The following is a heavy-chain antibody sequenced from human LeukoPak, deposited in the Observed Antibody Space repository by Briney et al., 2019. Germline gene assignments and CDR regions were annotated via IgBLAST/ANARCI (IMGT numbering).Heavy chain of an antibody. CDR2: IRSKAYGGTT. CDR3: ATDILGTRAFDY. V-gene: IGHV3-49*05. J-gene: IGHJ4*02. Sequence: KPGGSLRLSCTASGFTFGDYAMSWFRQAPGKGLEWVGFIRSKAYGGTTEYAASVKGRFTISRDDSKSIAYLQMNSLKTEDTAVYYCATDILGTRAFDYWGQGTLVTVSS. CDR1: GFTFGDYA. D-gene: IGHD1-26*01.